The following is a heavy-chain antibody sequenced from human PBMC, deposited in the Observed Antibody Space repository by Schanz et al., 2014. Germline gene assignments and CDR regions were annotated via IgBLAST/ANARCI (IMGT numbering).Heavy chain of an antibody. CDR3: AKDPHRDYGGKPQTFDI. J-gene: IGHJ3*02. Sequence: QVQLVESGGGVVQPGRSLRLSCAASGFTFSAYGMHWVRQAPGKGLEWVAVIWFDGNSKFYADSVKGRFTISRDNSKNTLYLQMSSLRAEDTALYYCAKDPHRDYGGKPQTFDIWGQGTMVTVSS. CDR2: IWFDGNSK. CDR1: GFTFSAYG. D-gene: IGHD4-17*01. V-gene: IGHV3-33*06.